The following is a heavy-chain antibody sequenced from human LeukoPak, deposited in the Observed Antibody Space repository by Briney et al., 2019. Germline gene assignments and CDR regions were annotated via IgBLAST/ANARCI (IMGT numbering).Heavy chain of an antibody. CDR3: ARDGHRRYYYDSSGREDAFDI. V-gene: IGHV1-18*01. Sequence: GASVKVSCKASGYTFTNYGISWVRQAPGQGREGMGWISTYNGQTNYAQKLQGRVTMTTDTSTSIVYMELRSLTSDDTAVYYCARDGHRRYYYDSSGREDAFDIWGQGTMVTVSS. D-gene: IGHD3-22*01. CDR2: ISTYNGQT. CDR1: GYTFTNYG. J-gene: IGHJ3*02.